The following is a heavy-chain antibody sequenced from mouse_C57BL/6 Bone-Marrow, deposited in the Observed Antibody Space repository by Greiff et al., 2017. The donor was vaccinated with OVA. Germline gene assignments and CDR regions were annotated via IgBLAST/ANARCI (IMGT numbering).Heavy chain of an antibody. Sequence: QVQLQQPGAELVMPGASVKLSCKASGYTFTSYWMHWVKQRPGPGLEWIGEIAPYDSTTNYNQKLKGKSTLTVDKYSSTAYMQLSSLTSEDSAVYYCARYLYFDYWGQGTTLTVSS. V-gene: IGHV1-69*01. CDR1: GYTFTSYW. CDR2: IAPYDSTT. D-gene: IGHD5-1*01. J-gene: IGHJ2*01. CDR3: ARYLYFDY.